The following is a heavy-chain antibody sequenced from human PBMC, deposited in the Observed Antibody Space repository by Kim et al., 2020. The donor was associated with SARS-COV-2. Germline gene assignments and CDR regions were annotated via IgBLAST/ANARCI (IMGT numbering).Heavy chain of an antibody. CDR3: HGVLWSGYYREGPFDY. CDR2: IRSKAYGGTT. D-gene: IGHD3-3*01. Sequence: GGSLRLSCTASGFTFGDYAMSWFRQAPGKGLEWVGFIRSKAYGGTTEYAASVKGRFTISRDDSKSIAYLQMNSLKTEDTAVYYCHGVLWSGYYREGPFDYWGQGTLVTVSS. J-gene: IGHJ4*02. V-gene: IGHV3-49*03. CDR1: GFTFGDYA.